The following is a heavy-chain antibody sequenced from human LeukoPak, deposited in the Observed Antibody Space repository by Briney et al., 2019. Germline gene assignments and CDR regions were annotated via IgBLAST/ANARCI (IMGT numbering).Heavy chain of an antibody. V-gene: IGHV4-59*08. CDR1: GGSISSYY. CDR3: ASQYSSSWYAEYFQH. D-gene: IGHD6-13*01. J-gene: IGHJ1*01. Sequence: SETLSLTCTVSGGSISSYYWSWIRQPPGKGLEWIGYIYYSGSTNYNPSLKSRVTVSVDTSKNQFSLKLSSVTAADTAVYYCASQYSSSWYAEYFQHWGQGTLVTVSS. CDR2: IYYSGST.